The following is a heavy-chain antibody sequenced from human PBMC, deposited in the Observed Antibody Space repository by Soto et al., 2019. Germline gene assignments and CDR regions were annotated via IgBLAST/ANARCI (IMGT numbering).Heavy chain of an antibody. V-gene: IGHV4-34*01. J-gene: IGHJ6*02. Sequence: PSETLSLTCAVYGGSFSGYYWSWIRQPPGKGLEWIGEINHSGSTNYNPSLKSRVTISVDTSKNQFSLKLSSVTAADTAVYYCARWFDHYDFWSGYSADGMDVWGQGTTVTSP. CDR1: GGSFSGYY. CDR3: ARWFDHYDFWSGYSADGMDV. D-gene: IGHD3-3*01. CDR2: INHSGST.